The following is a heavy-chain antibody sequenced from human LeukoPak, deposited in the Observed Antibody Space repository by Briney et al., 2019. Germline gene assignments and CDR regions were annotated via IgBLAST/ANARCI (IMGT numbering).Heavy chain of an antibody. CDR2: ISWNSGSI. V-gene: IGHV3-9*01. CDR1: GFTFDDYA. J-gene: IGHJ4*02. Sequence: GRSLRLSCAASGFTFDDYAMHWVRQAPGKGLEWVSGISWNSGSIGYADSVKGRFTISRDNAKNSLYLQMNSLRAEDTALYYRPKDMSQSYRPDEPFDYWVQGPLVTV. CDR3: PKDMSQSYRPDEPFDY.